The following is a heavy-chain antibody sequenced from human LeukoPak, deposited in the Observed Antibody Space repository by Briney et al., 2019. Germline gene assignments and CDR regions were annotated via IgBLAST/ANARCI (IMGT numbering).Heavy chain of an antibody. D-gene: IGHD3-22*01. Sequence: GGSLRLSCAASGFTFSSYAMQCVSQAPGKGLEWVSVTSYDGSNTYYADCVKGRFTISRDNSEQTLYLQMNSLRVEDTAVYCCGESYYHNSGGYREAFDHWGQGALVTVSS. V-gene: IGHV3-30*04. CDR1: GFTFSSYA. CDR2: TSYDGSNT. CDR3: GESYYHNSGGYREAFDH. J-gene: IGHJ4*02.